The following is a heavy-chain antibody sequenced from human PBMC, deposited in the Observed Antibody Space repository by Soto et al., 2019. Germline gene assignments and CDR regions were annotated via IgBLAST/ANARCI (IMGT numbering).Heavy chain of an antibody. V-gene: IGHV3-23*01. CDR2: ISGSGGST. Sequence: GGSLRLSCAASGFTFSSYAMSWVRQAPGKGLEWVSAISGSGGSTYYADSVKGRFTISRDNSKNTLYLQMNSLRAEDTAVYYCVKDRYSGSYLDYWGQGTLVTVSS. J-gene: IGHJ4*02. D-gene: IGHD1-26*01. CDR3: VKDRYSGSYLDY. CDR1: GFTFSSYA.